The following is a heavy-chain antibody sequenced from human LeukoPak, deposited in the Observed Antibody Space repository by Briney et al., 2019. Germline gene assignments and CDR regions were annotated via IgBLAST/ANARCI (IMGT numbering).Heavy chain of an antibody. V-gene: IGHV3-7*05. CDR2: IKRDGSEK. D-gene: IGHD2-15*01. CDR1: GFTFSNYW. CDR3: ARVDCSGGSCYVFDY. J-gene: IGHJ4*02. Sequence: GGSLRLSCAASGFTFSNYWMSWVRQAPGKGLEWGANIKRDGSEKYYVDSVKGRFTVSRDNAKNSLYLQMNTLRAEDTAVYYCARVDCSGGSCYVFDYWGQGTLVTVSS.